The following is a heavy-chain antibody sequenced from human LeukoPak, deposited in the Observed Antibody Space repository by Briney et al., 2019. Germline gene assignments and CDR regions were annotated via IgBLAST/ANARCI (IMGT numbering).Heavy chain of an antibody. CDR2: INDSGST. J-gene: IGHJ4*02. CDR1: GGSFSGYY. Sequence: SETLSLTCAVYGGSFSGYYWSWIRQPPGKGLEWIGEINDSGSTSCSPSLKSRVSISVDTSKNQFSLKLSPVTAADTAVYYCARVIDYDISGYYLGYWGQGNRVTVSS. V-gene: IGHV4-34*01. CDR3: ARVIDYDISGYYLGY. D-gene: IGHD3-22*01.